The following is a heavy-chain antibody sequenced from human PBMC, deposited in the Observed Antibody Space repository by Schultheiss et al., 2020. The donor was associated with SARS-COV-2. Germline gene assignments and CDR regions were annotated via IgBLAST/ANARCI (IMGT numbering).Heavy chain of an antibody. CDR2: IYHSGST. Sequence: SETLSLTCTVSGASISRSGYYWGWIRQPPGNGLEWIGNIYHSGSTYYNPSLKSRVTISLDTSKNQISLRLSSVTAADTAVYYCARGLGYCSSTSCSEGNDYWGQGTLVTVSS. CDR3: ARGLGYCSSTSCSEGNDY. D-gene: IGHD2-2*01. V-gene: IGHV4-39*07. J-gene: IGHJ4*02. CDR1: GASISRSGYY.